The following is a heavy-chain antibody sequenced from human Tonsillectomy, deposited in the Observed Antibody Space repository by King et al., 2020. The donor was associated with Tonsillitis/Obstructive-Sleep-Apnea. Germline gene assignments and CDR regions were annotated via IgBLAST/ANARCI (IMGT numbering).Heavy chain of an antibody. Sequence: QLQESGPGLVKPSGTLSLTCAVSGGSISSSNWWIWVRQPPGKGLEWIVEIYHSGSTNYNPSLKSRVTISVDKSKNQFSLKLSSVTAADTAVYYCARDSGYSGSSDFDYWGQGTLVTVSS. CDR1: GGSISSSNW. J-gene: IGHJ4*02. CDR3: ARDSGYSGSSDFDY. CDR2: IYHSGST. D-gene: IGHD5-12*01. V-gene: IGHV4-4*02.